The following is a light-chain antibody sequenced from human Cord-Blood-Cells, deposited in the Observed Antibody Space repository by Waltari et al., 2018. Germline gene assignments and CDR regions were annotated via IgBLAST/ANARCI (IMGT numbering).Light chain of an antibody. CDR3: QQYNNWPRT. CDR1: QSVSSN. V-gene: IGKV3-15*01. Sequence: EIVMTQSPATLSVSSGERASFSCRASQSVSSNLAWYQQKPGQAPRHLIYGASTRATGIPARFSGSGSGTEFTLTISSLQSEDFAVYYCQQYNNWPRTFGQGTKVEIK. CDR2: GAS. J-gene: IGKJ1*01.